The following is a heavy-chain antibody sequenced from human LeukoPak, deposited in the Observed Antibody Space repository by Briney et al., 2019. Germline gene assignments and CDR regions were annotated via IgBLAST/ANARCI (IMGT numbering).Heavy chain of an antibody. Sequence: GGSLRLSCAASGFTFNRFWMHWVRQVPGKGLEWVSRIDSDGSNTTYADSVRGRLTTSRDNAKDTVYLQMNSLRPDDTAVYYCTRDYGMAGSTNAFDIWGQGTMVTVSS. V-gene: IGHV3-74*03. CDR1: GFTFNRFW. J-gene: IGHJ3*02. CDR3: TRDYGMAGSTNAFDI. D-gene: IGHD5-24*01. CDR2: IDSDGSNT.